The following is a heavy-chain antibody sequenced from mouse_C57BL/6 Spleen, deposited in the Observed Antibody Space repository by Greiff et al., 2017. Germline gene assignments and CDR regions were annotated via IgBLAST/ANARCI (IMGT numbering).Heavy chain of an antibody. V-gene: IGHV3-1*01. Sequence: VQLQQSGPGMVKPSQSLSLTCTVTGYSITSGYDWHWIRHFPGNKLEWMGYISYSGSTNYNPSLKSRISITHDTSKNHFFLKLNSVTTEDTATYYCARGYYGSSGFAYWGQGTLVTVSA. CDR1: GYSITSGYD. J-gene: IGHJ3*01. CDR3: ARGYYGSSGFAY. CDR2: ISYSGST. D-gene: IGHD1-1*01.